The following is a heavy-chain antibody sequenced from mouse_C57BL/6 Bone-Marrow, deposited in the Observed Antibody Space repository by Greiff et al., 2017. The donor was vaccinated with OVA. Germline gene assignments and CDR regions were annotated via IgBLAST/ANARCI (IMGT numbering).Heavy chain of an antibody. CDR1: GYTFTDYN. Sequence: EVQLQESGPELVKPGASVKIPCKASGYTFTDYNMDWVKQSHGKSLEWIGDINPNNGGTIYNQKFKGKVTLTVDKSSSTAYMELRSLTSEDTAVYYCARSAYYGSRNWYFDVWGTGTTVTVSS. J-gene: IGHJ1*03. D-gene: IGHD1-1*01. CDR3: ARSAYYGSRNWYFDV. V-gene: IGHV1-18*01. CDR2: INPNNGGT.